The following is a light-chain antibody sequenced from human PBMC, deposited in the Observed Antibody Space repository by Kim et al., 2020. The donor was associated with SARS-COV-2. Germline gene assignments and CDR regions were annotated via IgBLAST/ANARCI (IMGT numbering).Light chain of an antibody. Sequence: DIQMTQSPSSLSASVGDRVTITCRTSQNINSHLNWYHQKPGRAHKLLIYAASTLQGGVPSRFSGGGSETDFTLTISSLQPEDFATYFCQQTYISPFTFGPGTKVDIK. V-gene: IGKV1-39*01. CDR1: QNINSH. CDR2: AAS. J-gene: IGKJ3*01. CDR3: QQTYISPFT.